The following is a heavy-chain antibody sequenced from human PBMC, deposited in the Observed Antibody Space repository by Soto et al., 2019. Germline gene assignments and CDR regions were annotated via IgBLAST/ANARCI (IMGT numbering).Heavy chain of an antibody. V-gene: IGHV1-69*13. J-gene: IGHJ6*02. CDR1: GGTFSSYA. CDR2: IIPIFGTA. D-gene: IGHD2-2*02. Sequence: GASVKVSCKASGGTFSSYAISWVRQAPGQGLGWRGGIIPIFGTANYAKKFQGRVTITADESTSTAYMELSSLRSADTAVYYCARGHCSSTSCYKQPPYYYYYYGMDVWGQGTTVTVSS. CDR3: ARGHCSSTSCYKQPPYYYYYYGMDV.